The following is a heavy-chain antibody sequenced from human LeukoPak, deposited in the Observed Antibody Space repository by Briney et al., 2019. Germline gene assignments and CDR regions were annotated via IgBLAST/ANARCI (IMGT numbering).Heavy chain of an antibody. CDR1: GYTFTGYY. D-gene: IGHD3-3*01. CDR3: ARHRYYDFWSGYYSWFDP. V-gene: IGHV1-2*02. CDR2: INPNSGGT. Sequence: ASVKVSCKASGYTFTGYYMHWVRQAPGQGLEWMGWINPNSGGTNYAQKFQGRVTMTRDTSISTAYMELSRLRSDDTAVYYCARHRYYDFWSGYYSWFDPWGQGTLVTVSS. J-gene: IGHJ5*02.